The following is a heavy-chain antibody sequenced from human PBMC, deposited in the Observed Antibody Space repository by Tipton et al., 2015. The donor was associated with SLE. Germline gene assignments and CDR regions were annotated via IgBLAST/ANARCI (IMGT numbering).Heavy chain of an antibody. CDR1: GYSFTNYW. D-gene: IGHD6-25*01. CDR3: ARQTDYSSGPFWY. V-gene: IGHV5-51*01. J-gene: IGHJ4*02. Sequence: QLVQSGAEVKKPGESLKISCKGSGYSFTNYWIGWVRQMPGKGLEWMGVIYPADSDTRYSPSFQGQVTISADKSISTAYLQWSSLRASDTAMYYCARQTDYSSGPFWYWGQGALVTVSS. CDR2: IYPADSDT.